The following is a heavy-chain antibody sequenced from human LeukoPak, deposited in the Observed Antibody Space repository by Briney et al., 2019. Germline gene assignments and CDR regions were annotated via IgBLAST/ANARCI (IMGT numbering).Heavy chain of an antibody. CDR3: ARDRHYYGSGSSDY. Sequence: GGSLRLSCAASGFTFSSYSMNWVRQAPGKGLEWVSYISSSSSTIYYADSAKGRFTISRDNAKNSLYLQMNSLRAEDTAVYYCARDRHYYGSGSSDYWGQGTLVTVSS. J-gene: IGHJ4*02. V-gene: IGHV3-48*01. CDR2: ISSSSSTI. CDR1: GFTFSSYS. D-gene: IGHD3-10*01.